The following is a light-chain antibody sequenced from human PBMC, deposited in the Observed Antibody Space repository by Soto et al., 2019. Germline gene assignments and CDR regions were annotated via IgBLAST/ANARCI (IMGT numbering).Light chain of an antibody. J-gene: IGLJ1*01. CDR3: CSYVGASIDV. CDR2: EGT. Sequence: QSVLTQPLSASASPGQRVTISCSGGSSNIGSNTVAWYQQHPGKAPQVLIYEGTKRPSGVSNRFSGSTSGSTASLTISGLQTEDEADYYCCSYVGASIDVFGTGTKLTVL. CDR1: SSNIGSNT. V-gene: IGLV2-23*01.